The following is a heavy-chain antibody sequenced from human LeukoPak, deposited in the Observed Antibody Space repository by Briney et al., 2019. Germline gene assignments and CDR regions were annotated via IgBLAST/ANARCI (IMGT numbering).Heavy chain of an antibody. D-gene: IGHD5-24*01. Sequence: GGSLRLSCVVSGFTFSEYWMTWVRQAPGKGLEWVANIKEDGGQKHYVGSVKGRFTISRDNAKNSLYLQMNSLRAEDTAIYYCTRVGYIDEGIDYWGQGTLVTASS. CDR1: GFTFSEYW. CDR2: IKEDGGQK. J-gene: IGHJ4*02. CDR3: TRVGYIDEGIDY. V-gene: IGHV3-7*04.